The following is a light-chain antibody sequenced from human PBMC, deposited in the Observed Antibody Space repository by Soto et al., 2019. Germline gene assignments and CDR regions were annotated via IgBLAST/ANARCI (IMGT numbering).Light chain of an antibody. J-gene: IGKJ4*01. CDR2: GAS. V-gene: IGKV3-20*01. Sequence: EIVLTQSPGTLSLSPGERATLSCRASQSVSRSNFAWYQQKPGQAPRLLIYGASSRATGIPDRFSGAGSGTDFTLSINILEPEDLAVYYCQHYDTSLTFGGGTKVEL. CDR3: QHYDTSLT. CDR1: QSVSRSN.